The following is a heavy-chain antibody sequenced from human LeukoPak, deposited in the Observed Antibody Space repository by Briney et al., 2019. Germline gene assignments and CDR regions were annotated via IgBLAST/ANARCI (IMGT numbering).Heavy chain of an antibody. J-gene: IGHJ4*02. Sequence: PSGTLSLTCDVSGDSISSTKWWSWVRQPPGKGLEWIGEIYHSGSTNYNPSLKSRVTISVDKSSNQFSLKLNSVTAADTAVYYCARNGGFYIEYWGQGTLVTVSS. CDR3: ARNGGFYIEY. CDR1: GDSISSTKW. V-gene: IGHV4-4*02. D-gene: IGHD2-21*02. CDR2: IYHSGST.